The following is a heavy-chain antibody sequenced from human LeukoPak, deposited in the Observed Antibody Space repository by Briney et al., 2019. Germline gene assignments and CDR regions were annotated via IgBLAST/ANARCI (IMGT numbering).Heavy chain of an antibody. CDR3: AKDLQGATMIDGAFDF. Sequence: PGGSLRLSCAASGFTFSIYAMSWVRQAPGKGLEWVSTISGSGGVTYYADSVKGRFTISRDNSKNTLYLQINSLRAEDTAVYYCAKDLQGATMIDGAFDFWGQGTMVTVSS. D-gene: IGHD3-22*01. V-gene: IGHV3-23*01. J-gene: IGHJ3*01. CDR2: ISGSGGVT. CDR1: GFTFSIYA.